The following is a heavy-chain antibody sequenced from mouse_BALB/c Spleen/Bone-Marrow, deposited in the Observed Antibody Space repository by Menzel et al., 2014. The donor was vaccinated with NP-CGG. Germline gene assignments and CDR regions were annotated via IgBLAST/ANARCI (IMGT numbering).Heavy chain of an antibody. D-gene: IGHD4-1*01. CDR2: IDPANGNT. Sequence: EVNLVESGAELVKPGASVKLSCTASGFNIKDTYMHWAKQRPEQGLEWIGRIDPANGNTKYDPKFQGKATITADTSSNTAYLQLSSLTSEDTAVYYCARWEYYAMDYWGQGTSVTVSS. J-gene: IGHJ4*01. CDR3: ARWEYYAMDY. V-gene: IGHV14-3*02. CDR1: GFNIKDTY.